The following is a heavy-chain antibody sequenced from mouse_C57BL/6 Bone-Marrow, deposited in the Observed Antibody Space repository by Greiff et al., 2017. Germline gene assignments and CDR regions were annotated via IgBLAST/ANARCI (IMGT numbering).Heavy chain of an antibody. Sequence: QVQLKQSGAELARPGASVKLSCKASGYTFTGYGISWVKQRTGQGLEWIGEIYPRSGNTYYNEKFKGKATLTADKSSSTAYMELLSLTSEDSAVYCCARSRWLPYAYWGQGTLVTVSA. D-gene: IGHD2-2*01. V-gene: IGHV1-81*01. CDR2: IYPRSGNT. CDR1: GYTFTGYG. CDR3: ARSRWLPYAY. J-gene: IGHJ3*01.